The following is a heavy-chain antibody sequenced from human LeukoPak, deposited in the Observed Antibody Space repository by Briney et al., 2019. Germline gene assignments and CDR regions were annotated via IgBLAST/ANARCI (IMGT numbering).Heavy chain of an antibody. V-gene: IGHV4-34*01. CDR1: GGSFSGYY. J-gene: IGHJ4*02. CDR3: ARARAVAGPDY. D-gene: IGHD6-19*01. Sequence: SETLCLTRAVYGGSFSGYYWSWIRQPPGKGLEWIGEINHSGSTNYNPSLKSRVTISVDTSKNQFSLKLSSVTAADTAVYYCARARAVAGPDYWGQGTLVTVSS. CDR2: INHSGST.